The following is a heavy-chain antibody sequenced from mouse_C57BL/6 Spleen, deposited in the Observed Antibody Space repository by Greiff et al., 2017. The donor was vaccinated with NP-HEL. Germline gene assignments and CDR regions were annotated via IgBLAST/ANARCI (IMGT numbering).Heavy chain of an antibody. V-gene: IGHV1-55*01. Sequence: QVQLKQPGAELVKPGASVKMSCKASGYTFTSYWITWVKQRPGQGLEWIGDIYPGSGSTNYNEKFKSKATLTVDTSSSTAYMQLSSLTSEDSAVYYCAREKDYSNLDYWGQGTTLTVSS. J-gene: IGHJ2*01. CDR3: AREKDYSNLDY. CDR2: IYPGSGST. D-gene: IGHD2-5*01. CDR1: GYTFTSYW.